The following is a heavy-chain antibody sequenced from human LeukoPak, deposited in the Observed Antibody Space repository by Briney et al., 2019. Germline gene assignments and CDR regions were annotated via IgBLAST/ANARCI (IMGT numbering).Heavy chain of an antibody. Sequence: PSETLSLTCTVFGDSISNYYWSWIRQPPGKGLEWIGYIYYSGSTNYNPSLKSRVTISVDTSKNQFSLRLSSVTAADTAVYYCARGTAVAGTWGQGTLVTVSS. J-gene: IGHJ5*02. D-gene: IGHD6-19*01. CDR3: ARGTAVAGT. V-gene: IGHV4-59*01. CDR1: GDSISNYY. CDR2: IYYSGST.